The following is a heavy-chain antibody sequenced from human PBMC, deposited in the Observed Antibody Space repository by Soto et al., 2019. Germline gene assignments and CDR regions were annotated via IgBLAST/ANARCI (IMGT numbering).Heavy chain of an antibody. CDR2: INAGNGNT. J-gene: IGHJ6*03. CDR1: GYTFTSYA. D-gene: IGHD3-3*01. CDR3: ARDLRFLEWYTSDYYYYYMDV. Sequence: ASVKVSCKASGYTFTSYAMHWVRQAPGQRLEWMGWINAGNGNTKYSQKFQGRVTITRDTSASTAYMELSSLRSEDTAVYYCARDLRFLEWYTSDYYYYYMDVWGKGTTVTVSS. V-gene: IGHV1-3*01.